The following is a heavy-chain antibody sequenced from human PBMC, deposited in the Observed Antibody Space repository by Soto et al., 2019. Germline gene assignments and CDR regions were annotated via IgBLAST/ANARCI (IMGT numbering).Heavy chain of an antibody. V-gene: IGHV1-24*01. D-gene: IGHD2-21*02. Sequence: ASVKVSCKVSGYSLTELSMHWVRQAPGKGLEWMGGFDPEDAETLYAQKFQGRVTMTEDTSTDTAYMELSSLRSEDTAVYYCATGPSIVVVTATLEYWGQGTLLTVSS. CDR3: ATGPSIVVVTATLEY. J-gene: IGHJ4*02. CDR2: FDPEDAET. CDR1: GYSLTELS.